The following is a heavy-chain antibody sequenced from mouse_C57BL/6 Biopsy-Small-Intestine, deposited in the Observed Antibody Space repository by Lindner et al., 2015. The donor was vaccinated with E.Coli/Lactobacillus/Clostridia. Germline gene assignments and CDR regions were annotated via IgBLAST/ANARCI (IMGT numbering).Heavy chain of an antibody. V-gene: IGHV1-54*01. J-gene: IGHJ2*02. Sequence: VQLQESGAELVRPGTSVKVSCKASGYAFINYLIEWAKQRPGQGLEWIGVINPGSGDTNYNEKFKGKATPTADKSSSTAYMQLSSLTSEDSAVYFCARSNYDYDIYWGQGTSLTVSS. CDR1: GYAFINYL. CDR3: ARSNYDYDIY. D-gene: IGHD2-4*01. CDR2: INPGSGDT.